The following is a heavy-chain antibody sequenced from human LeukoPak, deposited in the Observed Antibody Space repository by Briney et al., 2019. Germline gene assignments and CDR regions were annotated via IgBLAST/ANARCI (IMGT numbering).Heavy chain of an antibody. CDR2: IYYSGST. J-gene: IGHJ3*02. V-gene: IGHV4-39*07. CDR3: ARVTVDIVVVPAAMGAFDI. D-gene: IGHD2-2*03. Sequence: PSETLSLTCTVSGGSISSSSYYWGWIRQPPGKGLEWIGSIYYSGSTYYNPSLKSRVTISVDTSKNQFSPKLSSVTAADTAVYYCARVTVDIVVVPAAMGAFDIWGQGTMVTVSS. CDR1: GGSISSSSYY.